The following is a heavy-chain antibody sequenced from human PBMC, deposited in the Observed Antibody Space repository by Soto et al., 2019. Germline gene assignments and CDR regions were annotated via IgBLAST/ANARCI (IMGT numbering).Heavy chain of an antibody. CDR1: GGTYSSYA. D-gene: IGHD2-15*01. Sequence: SVKVSCKASGGTYSSYAISWVRQEPGQGLEWMGGIIPIFGTANYAQKFQGRVTITADESTSTAYMELSSLRAEDAAVYYSARASGHIVVVVPATPGTLDYYYGMDVWRQGTTVTVSS. J-gene: IGHJ6*02. CDR2: IIPIFGTA. V-gene: IGHV1-69*13. CDR3: ARASGHIVVVVPATPGTLDYYYGMDV.